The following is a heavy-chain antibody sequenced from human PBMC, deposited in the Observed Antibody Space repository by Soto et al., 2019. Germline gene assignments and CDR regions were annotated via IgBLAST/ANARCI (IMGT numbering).Heavy chain of an antibody. D-gene: IGHD3-10*01. CDR1: GDSVSSNSAA. CDR2: TYYRSKWYN. CDR3: ARAVSMVRGVIPYYYGMDV. Sequence: SQTLSLTCAISGDSVSSNSAAWNWIRQSPSRGLEWLGRTYYRSKWYNDYAVSVKSRITINPDTSKNQFSLQLNPVTPEDTAVYYCARAVSMVRGVIPYYYGMDVWGQGTTVTVSS. J-gene: IGHJ6*02. V-gene: IGHV6-1*01.